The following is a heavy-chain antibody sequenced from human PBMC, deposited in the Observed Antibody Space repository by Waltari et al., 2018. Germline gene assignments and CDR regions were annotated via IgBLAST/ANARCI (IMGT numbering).Heavy chain of an antibody. CDR2: INPNSGGT. J-gene: IGHJ4*02. V-gene: IGHV1-2*02. CDR1: GYTFTGYY. Sequence: QVQLVQSGAEVKKPGASVKVSCKASGYTFTGYYMHWVRQAPGQGLEWMGWINPNSGGTNYAQKFQGRVTMTRDTSISTAYMELSRLRSDDTAVYYCANNIAAAGTNRIEFDYWGQGTLVTVSS. CDR3: ANNIAAAGTNRIEFDY. D-gene: IGHD6-13*01.